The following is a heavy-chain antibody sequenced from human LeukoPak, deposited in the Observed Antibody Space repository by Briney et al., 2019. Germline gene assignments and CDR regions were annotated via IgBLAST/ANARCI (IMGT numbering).Heavy chain of an antibody. Sequence: PGGSLRLSCAASGFTFSSYAMSWVRQAPGKGLEWVSAISGSGGSTYYADSVKGRFTISRDNAKNSLYLQMNSLRAEDTAVYYCARDRVVVVPAALRGGAFDIWGQGTMVTVSS. CDR2: ISGSGGST. CDR1: GFTFSSYA. V-gene: IGHV3-23*01. J-gene: IGHJ3*02. D-gene: IGHD2-2*01. CDR3: ARDRVVVVPAALRGGAFDI.